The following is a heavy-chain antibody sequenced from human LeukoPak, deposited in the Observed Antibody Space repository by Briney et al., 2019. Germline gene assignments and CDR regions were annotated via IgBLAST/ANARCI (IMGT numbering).Heavy chain of an antibody. CDR2: ITGGGGNT. CDR1: GLIFSSYA. CDR3: ARPRENYYDRPFYY. V-gene: IGHV3-23*01. Sequence: GGSLRLSCAASGLIFSSYAMGWVRQAPGKGLEWVSPITGGGGNTFYADSVKGRFTISRDNSKDTLFLQMNSLRDEDTALYYSARPRENYYDRPFYYWGQGTLVTVYS. J-gene: IGHJ4*02. D-gene: IGHD3-22*01.